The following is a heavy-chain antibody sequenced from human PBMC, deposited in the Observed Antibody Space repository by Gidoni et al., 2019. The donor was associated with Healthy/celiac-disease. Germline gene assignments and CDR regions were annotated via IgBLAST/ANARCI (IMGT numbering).Heavy chain of an antibody. CDR3: APQGAGSGPDDY. V-gene: IGHV3-23*01. D-gene: IGHD3-10*01. Sequence: EVQLLESGGGLVQPGGSLSLSCAASGFTFSSDAMSWVRQAPGKGLEWVAAISGSGGSTYYADSVKGRFTISRDNSKNTLYLQRNSLRAEDTAVDYCAPQGAGSGPDDYWGQGTLVTVSS. CDR2: ISGSGGST. J-gene: IGHJ4*02. CDR1: GFTFSSDA.